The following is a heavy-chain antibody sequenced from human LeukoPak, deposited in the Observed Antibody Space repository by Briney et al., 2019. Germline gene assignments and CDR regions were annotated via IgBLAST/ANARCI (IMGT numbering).Heavy chain of an antibody. Sequence: GGSLRLSCAASVFTFSSYSMNWVRQAPGKGLEWVSSISSSSTYIYYADSVKGRFTISRDNAKNSLYLQMNSLRAEDTAVYYCARGRDSSGYLSPYAFDNWGQGTMVTVSS. V-gene: IGHV3-21*01. CDR3: ARGRDSSGYLSPYAFDN. D-gene: IGHD3-22*01. CDR2: ISSSSTYI. J-gene: IGHJ3*02. CDR1: VFTFSSYS.